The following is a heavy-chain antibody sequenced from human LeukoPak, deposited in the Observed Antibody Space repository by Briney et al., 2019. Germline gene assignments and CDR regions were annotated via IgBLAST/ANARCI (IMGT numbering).Heavy chain of an antibody. J-gene: IGHJ4*02. CDR2: IYYSGSA. CDR3: VRREYCTTTSCYIRGMDY. Sequence: SETLSLTCTVSGGFIDSSSYYWGWLRQPPSTGLEWLGNIYYSGSAHYNPSLRSRVTISVDTSKNQFSLKLSSVTAADTAVYFCVRREYCTTTSCYIRGMDYWGQGTLVTVSS. V-gene: IGHV4-39*01. D-gene: IGHD2-2*02. CDR1: GGFIDSSSYY.